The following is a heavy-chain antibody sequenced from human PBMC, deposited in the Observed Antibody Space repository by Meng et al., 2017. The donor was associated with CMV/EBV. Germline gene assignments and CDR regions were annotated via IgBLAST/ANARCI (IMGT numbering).Heavy chain of an antibody. D-gene: IGHD3-10*01. CDR2: TYYRSKWYN. CDR3: ARGPGGRFDY. CDR1: GDSVSSNTTA. Sequence: LRLSCAISGDSVSSNTTAWNWIRQSPSRGLEWLGRTYYRSKWYNDYAVSVKSRITINPDTSKNQFSLQLNSVTPEDTAVYYCARGPGGRFDYWGQGTLVTVSS. J-gene: IGHJ4*02. V-gene: IGHV6-1*01.